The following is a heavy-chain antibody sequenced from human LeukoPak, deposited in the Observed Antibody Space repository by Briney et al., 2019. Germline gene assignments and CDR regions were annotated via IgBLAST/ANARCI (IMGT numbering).Heavy chain of an antibody. CDR3: ARDIATIVGATQMAPDY. Sequence: EASVKVSCKASGGTFSSYAISWVRQALGQGLEWMGRIIPILGIANYAQKFQGRVTITADKSTSTAYMELSSLRSEDTAVYYCARDIATIVGATQMAPDYWGQGTLVTVSS. CDR2: IIPILGIA. D-gene: IGHD1-26*01. CDR1: GGTFSSYA. J-gene: IGHJ4*02. V-gene: IGHV1-69*04.